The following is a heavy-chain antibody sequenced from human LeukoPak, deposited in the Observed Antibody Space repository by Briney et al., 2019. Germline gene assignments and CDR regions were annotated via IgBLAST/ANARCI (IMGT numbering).Heavy chain of an antibody. CDR3: ARDMNYENFDY. D-gene: IGHD1-7*01. J-gene: IGHJ4*02. Sequence: GGSLRLSCAASGFTFSSYWMNWVRQAPGKGLVWVSRIASDGSSTTYADSVKGRFSISRDNAKNTLYLQMNSLRVEDTAVYYCARDMNYENFDYWGQGTLVTVSS. CDR1: GFTFSSYW. V-gene: IGHV3-74*01. CDR2: IASDGSST.